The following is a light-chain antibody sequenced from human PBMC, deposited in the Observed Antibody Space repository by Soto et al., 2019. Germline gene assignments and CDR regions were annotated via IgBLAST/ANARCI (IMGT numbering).Light chain of an antibody. CDR3: QKYNNWPTWT. CDR2: GAS. V-gene: IGKV3-15*01. J-gene: IGKJ1*01. Sequence: EIVMTQSPATLSVSPGERATLSCRASQSVSSNLAWYKQKPGQAPRLLIYGASTRATGIPARFSGSGSGTEFSLTISRLQSEDFGVYYCQKYNNWPTWTFGQGTQVEIK. CDR1: QSVSSN.